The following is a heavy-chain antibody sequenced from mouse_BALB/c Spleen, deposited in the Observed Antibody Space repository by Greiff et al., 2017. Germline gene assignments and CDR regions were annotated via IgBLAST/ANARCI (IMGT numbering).Heavy chain of an antibody. CDR2: ISDGGSYT. Sequence: EVKLMESGGGLVKPGGSLKLSCAASGFTFSDYYMYWVRQTPEKRLEWVATISDGGSYTYYPDSVKGRFTISRDNAKNNLYLQMSSLKSEDTAMYYCARGSTATDYYAMDYWGQGTSVTVSS. CDR1: GFTFSDYY. V-gene: IGHV5-4*02. J-gene: IGHJ4*01. D-gene: IGHD1-2*01. CDR3: ARGSTATDYYAMDY.